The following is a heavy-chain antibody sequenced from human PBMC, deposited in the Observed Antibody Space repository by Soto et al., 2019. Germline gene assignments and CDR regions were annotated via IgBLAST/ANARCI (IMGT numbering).Heavy chain of an antibody. D-gene: IGHD1-7*01. Sequence: QVQLVESGGGVVQPGRSLRLSCAASGFTFSSYGMHWVRQAPGKGLEWVAVIWYDGSNKYYADSVKGRFTISRDNSKNTLDLQMNSLRAEDPAVYYCARERYTWNYGDYFDYWGQGTLVTVSS. V-gene: IGHV3-33*01. CDR1: GFTFSSYG. CDR2: IWYDGSNK. CDR3: ARERYTWNYGDYFDY. J-gene: IGHJ4*02.